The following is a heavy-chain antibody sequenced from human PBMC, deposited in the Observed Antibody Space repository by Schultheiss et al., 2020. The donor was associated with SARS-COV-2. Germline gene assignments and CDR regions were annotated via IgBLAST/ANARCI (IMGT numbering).Heavy chain of an antibody. V-gene: IGHV4-4*02. J-gene: IGHJ6*03. CDR2: IYHSGST. CDR1: GGSISSSNW. Sequence: SATLSLTCAVSGGSISSSNWWSWVRQPPGKGLEWIGEIYHSGSTNYNPSLKSRVTISVDTSKNQFSLKLSSVTAADTAVYYCARVLERGGTYYYYYYYMDVWGKGTTVTVSS. D-gene: IGHD1-1*01. CDR3: ARVLERGGTYYYYYYYMDV.